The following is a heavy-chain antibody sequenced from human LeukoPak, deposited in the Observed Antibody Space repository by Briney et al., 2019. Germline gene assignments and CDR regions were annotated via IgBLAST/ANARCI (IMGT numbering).Heavy chain of an antibody. Sequence: PSETLSLTRTVSGGSISDYFWTWIRQPAGKGLEWIGRIYPSGSTNYNPSLRSRVTILVDKSKNQFSLKLNSVTAADTAVFYCARGAYCGSASCYVTDWGQGTLVTVSS. CDR1: GGSISDYF. CDR2: IYPSGST. CDR3: ARGAYCGSASCYVTD. J-gene: IGHJ4*02. V-gene: IGHV4-4*07. D-gene: IGHD2-2*01.